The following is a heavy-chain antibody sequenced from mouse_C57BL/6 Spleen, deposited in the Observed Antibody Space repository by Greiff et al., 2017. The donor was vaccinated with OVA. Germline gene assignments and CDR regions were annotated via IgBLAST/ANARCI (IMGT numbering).Heavy chain of an antibody. V-gene: IGHV1-59*01. CDR2: IDPSDSYT. Sequence: QVHVKQPGAELVRPGTSVKLSCKASGYTFTSYWMHWVKQRPGQGLEWIGVIDPSDSYTNYNQKFKGKATLTVDTSSSTAYMQLSSLTSEDSAVYYCARDRTGTDAMDYWGQGTSVTVSS. CDR3: ARDRTGTDAMDY. D-gene: IGHD4-1*01. CDR1: GYTFTSYW. J-gene: IGHJ4*01.